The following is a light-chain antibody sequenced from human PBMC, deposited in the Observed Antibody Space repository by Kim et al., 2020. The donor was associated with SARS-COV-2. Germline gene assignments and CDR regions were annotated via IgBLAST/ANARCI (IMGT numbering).Light chain of an antibody. CDR2: GAS. CDR1: QAVSGDQ. Sequence: SPGERVTLSCRASQAVSGDQVACYVQRRGQAPTLLIYGASSRAADIPDRFTGSGSGTDFTLTISRLDPEDFAVYFCQQYGHTPRTFGQGTKLEI. V-gene: IGKV3-20*01. CDR3: QQYGHTPRT. J-gene: IGKJ2*02.